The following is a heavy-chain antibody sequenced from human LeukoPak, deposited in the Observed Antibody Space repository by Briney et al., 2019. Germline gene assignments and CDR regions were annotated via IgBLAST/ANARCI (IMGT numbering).Heavy chain of an antibody. D-gene: IGHD6-13*01. CDR1: GGSFSGYY. J-gene: IGHJ4*02. Sequence: SETLSLTCAVYGGSFSGYYWSWIRQPPGKGLEWIGEINHSGSTNYNPSLKSRVTISVDTSKNQFSLKLSSVTAADTAVYYCARGPAAGYYFDYWGQGTLVTVSS. V-gene: IGHV4-34*01. CDR2: INHSGST. CDR3: ARGPAAGYYFDY.